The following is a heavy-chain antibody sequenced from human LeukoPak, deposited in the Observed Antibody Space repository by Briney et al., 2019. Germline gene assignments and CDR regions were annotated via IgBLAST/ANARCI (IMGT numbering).Heavy chain of an antibody. J-gene: IGHJ1*01. CDR2: IDSGSTST. V-gene: IGHV3-11*06. CDR1: GFIFTDYY. D-gene: IGHD6-19*01. Sequence: GGSLRLSCAASGFIFTDYYMSWVRQAPGKGLEWVSFIDSGSTSTKYADSVKGRFSISRDNAKKTLYLHMNSLRAEDTAVYYCARGRLSSRWYEHWRRGPLVTVSS. CDR3: ARGRLSSRWYEH.